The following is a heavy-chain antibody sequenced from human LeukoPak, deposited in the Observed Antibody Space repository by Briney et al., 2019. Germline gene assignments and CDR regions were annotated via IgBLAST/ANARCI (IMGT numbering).Heavy chain of an antibody. CDR1: GFTFSSYE. Sequence: PGGSLRLSCAASGFTFSSYEMNWVRQAPGKGLEWVSYISSSGSTIYYADSVKGRFTISRDNAKNSLYLQMNSLRAEDTAVYYCARGRYSSSWSYDYWGQGTLVTVSS. CDR3: ARGRYSSSWSYDY. V-gene: IGHV3-48*03. D-gene: IGHD6-13*01. CDR2: ISSSGSTI. J-gene: IGHJ4*02.